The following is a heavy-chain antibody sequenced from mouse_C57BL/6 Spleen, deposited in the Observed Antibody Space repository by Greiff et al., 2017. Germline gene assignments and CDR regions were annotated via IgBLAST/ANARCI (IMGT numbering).Heavy chain of an antibody. V-gene: IGHV1-69*01. CDR1: GYTFTSYW. CDR3: ACSYGYFDV. CDR2: IDPSDSYT. J-gene: IGHJ1*03. Sequence: VQLQQPGAELVMPGASVKLSCKASGYTFTSYWMHWVKQRPGQGLEWIGEIDPSDSYTNYNQKFKGKSTLTVDKSSSTAYMQLSSLTSEDSAVYYCACSYGYFDVWGTGTTVTVSS.